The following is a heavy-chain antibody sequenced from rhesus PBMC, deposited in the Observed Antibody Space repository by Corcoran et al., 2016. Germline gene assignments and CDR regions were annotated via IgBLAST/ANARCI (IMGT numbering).Heavy chain of an antibody. J-gene: IGHJ4*01. D-gene: IGHD3-28*01. V-gene: IGHV4-127*01. CDR2: IGGSSGST. Sequence: QVQLQQWGEGLVKPSETLSLTCAVSGYSISRGYGWSWIRQPPGQGLEWIGYIGGSSGSTNYNPSLKSRVTISKDTSKNQFSLKLSSVTAADTAVYYCARGLYDSGYYDYWGQGVLVTVSS. CDR1: GYSISRGYG. CDR3: ARGLYDSGYYDY.